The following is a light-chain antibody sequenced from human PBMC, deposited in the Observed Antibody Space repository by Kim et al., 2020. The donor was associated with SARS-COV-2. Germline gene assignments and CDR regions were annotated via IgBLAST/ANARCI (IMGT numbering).Light chain of an antibody. J-gene: IGLJ2*01. V-gene: IGLV2-14*03. CDR1: SSDVGRHNY. CDR3: SSYTSTSTVV. Sequence: GQPSTISCSGNSSDVGRHNYVSWYQQHPGKAPRRMIYDVSYRPSGVSNRFSGSKSGNTASLTISGLQVEDEADYYCSSYTSTSTVVFGGGTQLTVL. CDR2: DVS.